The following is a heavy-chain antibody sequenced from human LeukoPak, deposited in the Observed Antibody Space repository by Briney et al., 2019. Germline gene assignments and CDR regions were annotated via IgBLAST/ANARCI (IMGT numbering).Heavy chain of an antibody. CDR2: INVDGSIT. D-gene: IGHD5-18*01. V-gene: IGHV3-74*01. Sequence: GGSLRLSCAASGFTFSTYWMHWVRQAPGKGLVWVSRINVDGSITTYADSVKGRFTISRDNAKNTLYLQMNSLRGEDTAMYYCARTFGNNYGDYWGHGTRVSVSS. J-gene: IGHJ4*01. CDR1: GFTFSTYW. CDR3: ARTFGNNYGDY.